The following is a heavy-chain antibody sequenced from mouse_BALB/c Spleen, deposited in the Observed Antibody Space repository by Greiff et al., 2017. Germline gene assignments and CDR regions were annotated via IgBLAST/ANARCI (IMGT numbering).Heavy chain of an antibody. V-gene: IGHV6-6*02. D-gene: IGHD1-1*01. CDR3: TRPGVYYYGREDYWYFDV. CDR1: GFTFSNYW. CDR2: IRLKSNNYAT. J-gene: IGHJ1*01. Sequence: EVKLEESGGGLVQPGGSMKLSCVASGFTFSNYWMNWVRQSPEKGLEWVAEIRLKSNNYATHYAESVKGRFTISRDDSKSSVYLQMNNLRAEDTGIYYCTRPGVYYYGREDYWYFDVWGAGTTVTVSS.